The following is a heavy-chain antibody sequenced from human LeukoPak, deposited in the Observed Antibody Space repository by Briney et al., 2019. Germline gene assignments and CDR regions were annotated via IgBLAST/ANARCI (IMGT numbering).Heavy chain of an antibody. CDR2: IRNDGSNK. Sequence: GGSLRLSCAASGFTFSTYGMHWVRQAPGKGLGWVANIRNDGSNKFYVDSVKGRFTISRDNSNNTLYLQMNSLRTEDTAVYYCAKGGLPPEYWGQGILVTVSS. D-gene: IGHD3-16*01. V-gene: IGHV3-30*02. CDR1: GFTFSTYG. CDR3: AKGGLPPEY. J-gene: IGHJ4*02.